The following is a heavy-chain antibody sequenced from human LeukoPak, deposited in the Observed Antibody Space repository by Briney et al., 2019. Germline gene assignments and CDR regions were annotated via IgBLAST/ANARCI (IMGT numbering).Heavy chain of an antibody. V-gene: IGHV3-53*01. D-gene: IGHD6-13*01. CDR1: GFTVSSNY. CDR3: ARSWGSSWYAPPADY. CDR2: IYSGGST. J-gene: IGHJ4*02. Sequence: TGGSLRLSCAASGFTVSSNYMSWVRQAPGKGLEWVSVIYSGGSTYYADSVKGRFTISRDNSKNTLYLQMNSLRAEDTAVYYCARSWGSSWYAPPADYWGQGTLVTVSS.